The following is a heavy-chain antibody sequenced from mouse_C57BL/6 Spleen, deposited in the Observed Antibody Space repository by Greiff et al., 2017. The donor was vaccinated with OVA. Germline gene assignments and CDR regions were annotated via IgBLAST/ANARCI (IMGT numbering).Heavy chain of an antibody. CDR2: IRLKSDNYAT. CDR1: GFTFSNYW. Sequence: EVQGVESGGGLVQPGGSMKLSCVASGFTFSNYWMNWVRQSPEKGLEWVAQIRLKSDNYATHYAESVKGRFTISRDDSKSSVYLQMNNLRAEDTGIYYCTGAITPGGYWGQGTTLTVSS. D-gene: IGHD1-2*01. J-gene: IGHJ2*01. CDR3: TGAITPGGY. V-gene: IGHV6-3*01.